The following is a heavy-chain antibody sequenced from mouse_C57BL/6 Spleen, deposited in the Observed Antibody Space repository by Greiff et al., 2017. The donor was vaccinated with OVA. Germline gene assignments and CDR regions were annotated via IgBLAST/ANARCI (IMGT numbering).Heavy chain of an antibody. V-gene: IGHV1-72*01. CDR1: GYTFTSYW. CDR3: ARGGISLYAPFAY. D-gene: IGHD1-1*01. Sequence: VQLQQSGAELVKPGASVKLSCKASGYTFTSYWMHWVKQRPGRGLEWIGRIDSNSGGTKYNEKFKSKATLTVDKPSSTAYMQLSSLTSEDSAVYYCARGGISLYAPFAYWGQGTLVTVSA. J-gene: IGHJ3*01. CDR2: IDSNSGGT.